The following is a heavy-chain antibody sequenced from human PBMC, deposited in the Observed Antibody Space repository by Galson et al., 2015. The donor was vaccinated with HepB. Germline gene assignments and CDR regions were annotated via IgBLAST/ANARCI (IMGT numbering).Heavy chain of an antibody. J-gene: IGHJ4*02. CDR3: ARDRVVGASTFDY. CDR1: GYTFTSYA. D-gene: IGHD1-26*01. V-gene: IGHV1-3*01. Sequence: SVKVSCKASGYTFTSYAMHWVRQAPGQRLEWMGWINAGNGNTKYSQKFQGRVAITRDTSASTAYMELSSPRSEDTAVYYCARDRVVGASTFDYWGQGTLVTVSS. CDR2: INAGNGNT.